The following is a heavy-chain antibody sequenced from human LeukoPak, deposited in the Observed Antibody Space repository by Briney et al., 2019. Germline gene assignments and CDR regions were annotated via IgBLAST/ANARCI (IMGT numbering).Heavy chain of an antibody. CDR1: GFSFSSYS. D-gene: IGHD3-10*02. V-gene: IGHV3-21*01. Sequence: GGSLRLSCAASGFSFSSYSMNWVRQAPGKGLEWVSSITTSSSYIYYADSVKGRFTISRDNAKNSLYLQMNSLRAEDTAVYYCAELGITMIGGVWGKGTTVTISS. J-gene: IGHJ6*04. CDR2: ITTSSSYI. CDR3: AELGITMIGGV.